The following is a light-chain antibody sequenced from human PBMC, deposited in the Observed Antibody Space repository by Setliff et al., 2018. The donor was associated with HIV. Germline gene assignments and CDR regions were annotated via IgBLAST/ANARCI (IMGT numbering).Light chain of an antibody. Sequence: HSVLTQPPSASGTPGQRVTISCSGSNSNIGSNTVNWYQQLPGTAPKLFIYSNDQRPSGVPDRFSGSKSGTSASLAISGLQSEDEANYYCAAWDDRLNGFYVFGTGTKVTVL. J-gene: IGLJ1*01. V-gene: IGLV1-44*01. CDR3: AAWDDRLNGFYV. CDR1: NSNIGSNT. CDR2: SND.